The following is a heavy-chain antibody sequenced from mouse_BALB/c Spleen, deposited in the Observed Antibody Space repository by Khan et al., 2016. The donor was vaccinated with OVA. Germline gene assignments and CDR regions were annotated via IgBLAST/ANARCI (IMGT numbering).Heavy chain of an antibody. CDR1: GFTFSAYG. Sequence: EVQLVESGGDLVRPGGSLKLSCAASGFTFSAYGMSWVSQSPHKRMEWVATIISDGFYTYYPDSLKGRFIISRDNAKNTLYLQMRSLKSEDTAMDYCARHLTASFAYWGQGTLVTVS. CDR3: ARHLTASFAY. CDR2: IISDGFYT. V-gene: IGHV5-6*01. D-gene: IGHD4-1*01. J-gene: IGHJ3*01.